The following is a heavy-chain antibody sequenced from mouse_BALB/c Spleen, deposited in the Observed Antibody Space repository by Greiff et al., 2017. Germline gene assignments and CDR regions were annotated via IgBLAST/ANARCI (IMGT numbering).Heavy chain of an antibody. CDR3: ARGHYGKHYFDY. D-gene: IGHD2-1*01. Sequence: EVQGVESGPELEKPGASVKISCKASGYSFTGYNMNWVKQSNGKSLEWIGYIDPYNGGTSYNQKFKGKATLTVDKSSSTAFMHLNSLTSEDSAVYYCARGHYGKHYFDYWGQGTTLTVSS. J-gene: IGHJ2*01. V-gene: IGHV1S135*01. CDR2: IDPYNGGT. CDR1: GYSFTGYN.